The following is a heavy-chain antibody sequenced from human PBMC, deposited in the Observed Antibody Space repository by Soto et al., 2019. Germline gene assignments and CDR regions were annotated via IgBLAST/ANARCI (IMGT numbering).Heavy chain of an antibody. J-gene: IGHJ4*02. CDR1: GGSLSGYY. Sequence: SETLSLTCKVSGGSLSGYYWRWIRQSAGKGLEWIGRIYSSGNTAYSPSLRSRLTMSVDTSKNQFSLKVTSVTAADTAVYYCVRVGAVATNGGHFDYWGQGALVTVAS. CDR2: IYSSGNT. D-gene: IGHD6-19*01. V-gene: IGHV4-4*07. CDR3: VRVGAVATNGGHFDY.